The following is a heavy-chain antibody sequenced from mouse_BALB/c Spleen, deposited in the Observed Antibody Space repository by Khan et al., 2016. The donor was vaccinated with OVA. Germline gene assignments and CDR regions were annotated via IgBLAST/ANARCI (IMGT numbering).Heavy chain of an antibody. D-gene: IGHD1-1*01. CDR2: IWSGGST. V-gene: IGHV2-6-4*01. CDR1: GFSLSRYN. Sequence: VQLQESGPGLGAPSQSLSITCTVSGFSLSRYNIHWIRQSPGQGLEWLGMIWSGGSTDYNSPLKSRLSISKDNSKSAVYLQMNSLQSEDAAMYCCVREYGSCLCYCGIEYWGQGTSVTVSS. J-gene: IGHJ4*01. CDR3: VREYGSCLCYCGIEY.